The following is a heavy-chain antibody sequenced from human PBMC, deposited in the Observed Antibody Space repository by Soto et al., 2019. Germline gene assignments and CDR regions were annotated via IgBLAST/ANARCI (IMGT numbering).Heavy chain of an antibody. Sequence: SETLSLTCAVYGGSFSGYYWSWIRQPPGKGLEWIGEINHSGSTNYNPSLKSRVTISVDTSKNQFSLKLSSVTAADTAVYYCARGVPTTVTRSLDVWRKGTTVTVSS. CDR2: INHSGST. J-gene: IGHJ6*04. CDR3: ARGVPTTVTRSLDV. CDR1: GGSFSGYY. V-gene: IGHV4-34*01. D-gene: IGHD4-17*01.